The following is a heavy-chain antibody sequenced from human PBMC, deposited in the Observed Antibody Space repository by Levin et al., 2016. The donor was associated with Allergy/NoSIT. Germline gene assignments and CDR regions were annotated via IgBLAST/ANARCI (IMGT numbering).Heavy chain of an antibody. Sequence: GESLKISCAASGFTFSSYNMAWVRQAPGKGLEWVSTISPTGALTFYADSVKGRFTISRDNPRNTVYLQMDSLRVEDAAIYYCAKDLWQWNYYDHWGQGALVTVSS. CDR1: GFTFSSYN. D-gene: IGHD6-19*01. CDR2: ISPTGALT. V-gene: IGHV3-23*01. J-gene: IGHJ4*02. CDR3: AKDLWQWNYYDH.